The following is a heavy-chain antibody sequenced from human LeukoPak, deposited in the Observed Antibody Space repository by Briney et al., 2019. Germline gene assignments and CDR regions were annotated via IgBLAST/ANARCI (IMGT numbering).Heavy chain of an antibody. V-gene: IGHV4-4*07. CDR1: GGSISSFY. J-gene: IGHJ4*02. D-gene: IGHD3-10*01. CDR3: ARDRRPGSEPWRLDY. Sequence: SETLSLTCTVSGGSISSFYWSWIRQPAGKGLEWIGCIYTSGSPKYNPSLKSRLTMSVDTSKHHFSLKLTSVTAADTAVYYCARDRRPGSEPWRLDYWGRGTVVTVSS. CDR2: IYTSGSP.